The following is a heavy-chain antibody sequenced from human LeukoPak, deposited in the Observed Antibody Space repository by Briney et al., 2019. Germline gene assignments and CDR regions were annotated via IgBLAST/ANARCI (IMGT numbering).Heavy chain of an antibody. CDR3: ARDLAAAGNWIDP. D-gene: IGHD6-13*01. CDR1: GYTFTGYY. V-gene: IGHV1-2*02. Sequence: ASVKVSCKPSGYTFTGYYMHLVRQAPGQRLEWMGWINHNSVCTNYAQKSQRRVTITSDTSISTAYMELSRLRSDDTAVYYCARDLAAAGNWIDPWGQGTLVTVSS. J-gene: IGHJ5*02. CDR2: INHNSVCT.